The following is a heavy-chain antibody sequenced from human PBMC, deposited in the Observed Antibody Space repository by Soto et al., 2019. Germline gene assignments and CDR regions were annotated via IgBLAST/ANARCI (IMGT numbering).Heavy chain of an antibody. CDR1: IASLGDHY. CDR2: VHPSGST. J-gene: IGHJ6*01. V-gene: IGHV4-34*01. D-gene: IGHD5-18*01. CDR3: ARGKPSGYRFCTRNFFYYGLEV. Sequence: SETLSLTCAFFIASLGDHYWACIRHSPDKWLEWIGEVHPSGSTDYNPSLKSRLTLSLDTSKNQFSLKVASVTAAETAVYFCARGKPSGYRFCTRNFFYYGLEVWGPGTMVTGSS.